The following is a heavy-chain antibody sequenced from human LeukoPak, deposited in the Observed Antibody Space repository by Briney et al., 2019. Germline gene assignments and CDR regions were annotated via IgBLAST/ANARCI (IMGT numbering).Heavy chain of an antibody. V-gene: IGHV3-74*01. Sequence: GGSLRLSCAASGFTFGRNWMHWVRQAPGKGLVWVSRINSDGSSTNYADSVKGRFTISRDNAKNTLHLQMNSLRAEDTAVYYCVRDLGIAVAPGYWGQGTLVTVSS. CDR1: GFTFGRNW. CDR3: VRDLGIAVAPGY. D-gene: IGHD6-19*01. J-gene: IGHJ4*02. CDR2: INSDGSST.